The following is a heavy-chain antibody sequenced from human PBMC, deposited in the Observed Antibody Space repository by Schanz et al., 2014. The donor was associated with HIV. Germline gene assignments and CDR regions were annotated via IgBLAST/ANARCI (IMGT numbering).Heavy chain of an antibody. CDR3: ARGEAITSYYHYYGMDV. CDR1: GFTFRSYG. J-gene: IGHJ6*02. V-gene: IGHV3-33*08. CDR2: IWYDGSNK. Sequence: QVQLVESGGGVVQPGRSQRLSCAASGFTFRSYGMHWVRQAPGKGLEWVAVIWYDGSNKYYADSVKGRFIISRDNSKKTLYLQMNSLRAEDTAVYYCARGEAITSYYHYYGMDVWGQGTTVTVSS. D-gene: IGHD1-20*01.